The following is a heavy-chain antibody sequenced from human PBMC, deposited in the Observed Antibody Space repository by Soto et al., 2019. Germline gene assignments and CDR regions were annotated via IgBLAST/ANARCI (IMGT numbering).Heavy chain of an antibody. V-gene: IGHV1-2*02. CDR3: ARASGVYDAFDI. CDR1: GSTFTGYY. Sequence: HVQLVQSGTEVKKPGASVKVSCKASGSTFTGYYIHWVRQAPGQGLEWMGWINPNNGGTKYAQNFQGSVTMTRDTSISTAYMELSRLRSDDTAVYYCARASGVYDAFDIWGQGTMVTVSS. J-gene: IGHJ3*02. CDR2: INPNNGGT. D-gene: IGHD4-17*01.